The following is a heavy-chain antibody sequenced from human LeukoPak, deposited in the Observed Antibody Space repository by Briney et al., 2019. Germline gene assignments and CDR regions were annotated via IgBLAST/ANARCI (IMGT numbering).Heavy chain of an antibody. CDR2: IYNDGRT. D-gene: IGHD6-13*01. J-gene: IGHJ4*02. CDR3: AITGESSNWALYFDY. V-gene: IGHV3-53*01. Sequence: GGSLRLSCAVSGFTVSSNYMSWVRQAPGKGLEWVSVIYNDGRTFYEDSVKGRFTISRDNSKNTLYLQMNSLRAEDTAVYYCAITGESSNWALYFDYWSQGTLVTVSS. CDR1: GFTVSSNY.